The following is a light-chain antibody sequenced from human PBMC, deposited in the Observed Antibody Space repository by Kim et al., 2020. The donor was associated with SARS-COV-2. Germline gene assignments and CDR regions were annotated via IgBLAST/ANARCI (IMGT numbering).Light chain of an antibody. Sequence: GQAITISCTGSTSDIGCYKYISWYQQHSGKAPKLMIYDVNNRPSGVPNRFSGSQSGYTASLTISGLQAEDEADYYCISYTNRNSVVFGGGTQLTVL. J-gene: IGLJ2*01. CDR3: ISYTNRNSVV. CDR1: TSDIGCYKY. V-gene: IGLV2-14*04. CDR2: DVN.